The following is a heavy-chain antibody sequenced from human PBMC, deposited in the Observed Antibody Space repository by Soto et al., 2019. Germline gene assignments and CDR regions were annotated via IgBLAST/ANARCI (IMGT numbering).Heavy chain of an antibody. CDR1: GYTFTIYG. J-gene: IGHJ5*02. CDR2: IIPLFGTA. CDR3: ATGGDIVLVPTAISWFDP. Sequence: SVKVSWKASGYTFTIYGISLVRQAPGQGLEWMGGIIPLFGTANYAQKFQGRVTITADESTSTAYMELSSLRSEDTAVYYCATGGDIVLVPTAISWFDPWGQGTLVTVSS. D-gene: IGHD2-2*01. V-gene: IGHV1-69*13.